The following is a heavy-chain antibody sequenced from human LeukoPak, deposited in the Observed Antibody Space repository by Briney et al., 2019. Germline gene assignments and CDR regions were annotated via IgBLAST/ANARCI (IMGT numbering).Heavy chain of an antibody. CDR3: ARGPSYYDFWSGYYGPFDY. CDR1: GFTFSNAW. CDR2: IKSKPAGGST. Sequence: GGSLRLSCTASGFTFSNAWMSWVRQAPGKGLEWVGRIKSKPAGGSTDYAAPIKGRFTISRDDSKNTLYLQVNSLRAEDTAVYYCARGPSYYDFWSGYYGPFDYWGQGTLVTVSS. D-gene: IGHD3-3*01. J-gene: IGHJ4*02. V-gene: IGHV3-15*01.